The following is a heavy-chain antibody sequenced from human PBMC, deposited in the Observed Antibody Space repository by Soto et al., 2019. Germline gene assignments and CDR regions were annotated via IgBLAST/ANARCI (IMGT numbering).Heavy chain of an antibody. V-gene: IGHV4-59*08. CDR2: IYYSGNT. D-gene: IGHD3-9*01. CDR1: GGSISSYY. J-gene: IGHJ6*03. Sequence: TLSLTCTVSGGSISSYYWSWIRQPPGKGLEWIGYIYYSGNTNYNPSLKSRVTISVDTSKNQFSLKLSSVTAADTAVYYCARVLRERSGFTGSLDYYYYYYMDVWGKGTTVTVSS. CDR3: ARVLRERSGFTGSLDYYYYYYMDV.